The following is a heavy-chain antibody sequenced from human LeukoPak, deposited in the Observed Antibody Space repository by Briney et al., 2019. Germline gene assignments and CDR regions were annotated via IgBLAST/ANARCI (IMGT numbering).Heavy chain of an antibody. J-gene: IGHJ3*02. Sequence: PSETLSLTCAVYGGSFSGYYWSWIRQPPGKGLEWIGEINHSGSTNYNPSLESRVTISVDTSKNQFSLKLSSVTAADTAVYYCARDGSWRAFDIWGQGTMVTVSS. CDR1: GGSFSGYY. V-gene: IGHV4-34*01. CDR3: ARDGSWRAFDI. CDR2: INHSGST. D-gene: IGHD1-1*01.